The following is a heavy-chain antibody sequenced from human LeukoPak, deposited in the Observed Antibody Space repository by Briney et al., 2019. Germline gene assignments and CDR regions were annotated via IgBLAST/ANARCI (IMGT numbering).Heavy chain of an antibody. D-gene: IGHD2-21*01. V-gene: IGHV1-18*01. CDR3: ARVHDLWTVSPPDNWFAP. CDR1: GYTVTSYG. J-gene: IGHJ5*02. CDR2: ISAYNGNT. Sequence: ASVKVSCKATGYTVTSYGISWVRQAPGQGIEWMGRISAYNGNTNYAQKLQGRVTMTTDTSTSTAYMELRSLRSDDTAVYYCARVHDLWTVSPPDNWFAPWGQRTLVTVSS.